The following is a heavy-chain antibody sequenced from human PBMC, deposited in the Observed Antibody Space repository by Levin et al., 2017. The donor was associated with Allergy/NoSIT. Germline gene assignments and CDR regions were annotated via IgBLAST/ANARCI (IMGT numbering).Heavy chain of an antibody. V-gene: IGHV3-48*01. CDR1: GFTFSSNG. CDR3: ARGSYGVFES. Sequence: GGSLRLSCAASGFTFSSNGMNWVRQAPGQGLEWLSYISSSISNIYYADSVKGRFTISRDNAKNSLYLQMNSLRAEDTAVYYCARGSYGVFESWGQGTLVTVSS. D-gene: IGHD5-18*01. CDR2: ISSSISNI. J-gene: IGHJ4*02.